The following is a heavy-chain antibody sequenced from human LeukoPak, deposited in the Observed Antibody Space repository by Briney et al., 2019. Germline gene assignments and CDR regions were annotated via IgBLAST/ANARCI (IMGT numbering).Heavy chain of an antibody. D-gene: IGHD1-1*01. CDR3: AREYMGGKGDY. V-gene: IGHV3-30*04. CDR2: ISYDGSNK. Sequence: GRSLRLSCAASGFTFSSYAMHWVRQAPGKGLEWVAVISYDGSNKYYADSVKGRFTISRDNSKNTLYLQMNSLRAEDTAVYYCAREYMGGKGDYWGRGTLVTVSS. J-gene: IGHJ4*02. CDR1: GFTFSSYA.